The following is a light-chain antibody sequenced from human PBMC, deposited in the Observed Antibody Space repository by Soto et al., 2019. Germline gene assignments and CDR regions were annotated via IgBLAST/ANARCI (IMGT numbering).Light chain of an antibody. CDR2: GAS. V-gene: IGKV3-20*01. CDR1: QSVSSSY. CDR3: QQYGSSPDT. J-gene: IGKJ2*01. Sequence: EIVLTQSRGTLSLSPGERATLSCRASQSVSSSYLAWYQRKPGQAPRLLIYGASSRATGIPDRFSGSGSGTDFTLTISRLEPEDFAVYYCQQYGSSPDTFGQGTKLEIK.